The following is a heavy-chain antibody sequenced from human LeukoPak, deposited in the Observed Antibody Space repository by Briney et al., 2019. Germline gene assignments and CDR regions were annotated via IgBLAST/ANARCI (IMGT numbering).Heavy chain of an antibody. CDR1: ESSLTNNA. J-gene: IGHJ4*02. D-gene: IGHD7-27*01. CDR2: IYPFDSES. CDR3: ARPNWARRYFDY. V-gene: IGHV5-51*01. Sequence: GASLKISGRLSESSLTNNAIGWSRQLPGKALNWMGIIYPFDSESRYSPSFQGQVTISADKSITTAYLQWSSLKASDTAMYYCARPNWARRYFDYWGQGTLVTVSS.